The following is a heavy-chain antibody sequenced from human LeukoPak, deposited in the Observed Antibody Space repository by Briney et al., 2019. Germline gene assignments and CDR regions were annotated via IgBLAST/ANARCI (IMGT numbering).Heavy chain of an antibody. V-gene: IGHV4-39*01. J-gene: IGHJ4*02. CDR2: IYYIGGT. CDR3: ARILTTFDS. D-gene: IGHD4-11*01. Sequence: PSETLSLTCTVSRGSISSSSYYWGWIRQPPGKRLEWIGSIYYIGGTYYNPSLEGRVTISADSSKNQFSMKPTSMAAADTALYYCARILTTFDSWGQGTLVTVSS. CDR1: RGSISSSSYY.